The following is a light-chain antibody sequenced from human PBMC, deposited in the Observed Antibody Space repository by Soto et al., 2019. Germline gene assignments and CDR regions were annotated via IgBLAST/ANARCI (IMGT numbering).Light chain of an antibody. CDR1: SSNIGTNA. Sequence: QAVVTQPPSASGTPGQRVTISCSGSSSNIGTNAVNWYQQVPGTAPKVLIYSNNERPSGVPDRFSGSKSGTSASLAISGLQSEDEADYYCAAWDDSLNEWVFGGGTKVTVL. CDR2: SNN. V-gene: IGLV1-44*01. J-gene: IGLJ3*02. CDR3: AAWDDSLNEWV.